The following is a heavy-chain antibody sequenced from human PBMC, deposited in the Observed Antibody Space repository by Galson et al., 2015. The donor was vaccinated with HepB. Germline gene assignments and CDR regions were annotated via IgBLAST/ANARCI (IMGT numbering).Heavy chain of an antibody. CDR1: GFTFRDYY. V-gene: IGHV3-11*06. CDR3: ARVADSHYGDHTHFDS. D-gene: IGHD4-17*01. J-gene: IGHJ4*02. CDR2: ISSNTGTYT. Sequence: SLRLSCAASGFTFRDYYMSWIRQTPGKGLEWLSYISSNTGTYTNYADSVKGRLTTSRDNAENSLYLQMSSLRVEDTAVYYCARVADSHYGDHTHFDSWGQGTLLTVSS.